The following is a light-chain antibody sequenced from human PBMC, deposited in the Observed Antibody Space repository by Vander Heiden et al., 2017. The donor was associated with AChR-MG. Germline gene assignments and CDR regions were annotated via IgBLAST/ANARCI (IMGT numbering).Light chain of an antibody. CDR3: QQRSNWPLT. Sequence: EIVLTQSPVTLSLSPGERATLSCRASQSVSSLLAWYQQKPGQAPRLLIYDASNRATGSPARFSGSGSGTDFTLTISSLEPEDFAVYYCQQRSNWPLTFGGRTKVEIK. CDR2: DAS. J-gene: IGKJ4*01. V-gene: IGKV3-11*01. CDR1: QSVSSL.